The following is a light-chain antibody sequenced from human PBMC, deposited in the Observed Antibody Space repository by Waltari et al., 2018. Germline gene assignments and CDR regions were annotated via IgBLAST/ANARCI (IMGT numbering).Light chain of an antibody. Sequence: QSVLTQPPSVSGAPGQRVTISCTGSSSNLGADYDLHLYQQLPKTAPKLLIYGNNIRPSGVPDRIAGFQSGTSASLTITGLQAEDEADYYCQSYDRSLSAVVFGGGTKLTVL. CDR1: SSNLGADYD. J-gene: IGLJ2*01. CDR3: QSYDRSLSAVV. V-gene: IGLV1-40*01. CDR2: GNN.